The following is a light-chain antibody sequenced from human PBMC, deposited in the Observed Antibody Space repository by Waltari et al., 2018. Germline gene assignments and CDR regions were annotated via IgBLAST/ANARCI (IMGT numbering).Light chain of an antibody. CDR2: GAS. J-gene: IGKJ1*01. V-gene: IGKV3-15*01. CDR3: QQYNHWPWT. CDR1: QTVSSN. Sequence: MTQSPGTLSASPGERVTLSCRASQTVSSNLVWYKQIPGQPPRVLIYGASTRATGVPARFSGSGSATEFTLTISSLQSEDFAVYCCQQYNHWPWTFGQGTKVEVK.